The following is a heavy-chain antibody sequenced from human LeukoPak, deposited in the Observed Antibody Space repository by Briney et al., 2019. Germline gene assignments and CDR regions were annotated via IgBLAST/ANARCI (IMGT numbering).Heavy chain of an antibody. Sequence: PSETLSLTCTVSGYSISSGYYWGWIRQPPGKGLEWIGSIYHSGSTYYNPSLTSRVTISVDTSKNQFSLKLSSVTAADAAVYYCARARVYDYVWGGTYYFDYWDQGTLVTVSS. CDR2: IYHSGST. CDR3: ARARVYDYVWGGTYYFDY. CDR1: GYSISSGYY. J-gene: IGHJ4*02. D-gene: IGHD3-16*01. V-gene: IGHV4-38-2*02.